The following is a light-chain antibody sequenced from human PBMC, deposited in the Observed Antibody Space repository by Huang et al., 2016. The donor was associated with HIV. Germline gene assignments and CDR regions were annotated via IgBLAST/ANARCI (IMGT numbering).Light chain of an antibody. CDR3: QQYNSWPPENT. CDR1: QSISTN. CDR2: DAS. Sequence: EIVLTQSPATLSVSPGERATLSCRASQSISTNLAWYQQRPGQTPRLLIYDASTRAAAVPARFSGSGSGTDFTLIISSLQSEDFVVYYCQQYNSWPPENTFGQGTKLEFK. V-gene: IGKV3-15*01. J-gene: IGKJ2*01.